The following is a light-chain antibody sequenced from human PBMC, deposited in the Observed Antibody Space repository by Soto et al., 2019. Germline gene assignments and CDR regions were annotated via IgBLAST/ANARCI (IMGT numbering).Light chain of an antibody. Sequence: PGERATLSCRASQSISSYLAGYQQKPGQAPRLLIYDASNRATGIPARFSGSGSGTDFTLTISSLEPEDCAVYYCQQRSNWPPITFGQGTRLEIK. J-gene: IGKJ5*01. CDR2: DAS. CDR3: QQRSNWPPIT. CDR1: QSISSY. V-gene: IGKV3-11*01.